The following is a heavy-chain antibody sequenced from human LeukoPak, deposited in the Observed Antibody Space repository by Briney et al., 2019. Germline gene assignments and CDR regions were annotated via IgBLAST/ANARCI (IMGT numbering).Heavy chain of an antibody. CDR1: GFTFSSYA. Sequence: GGSLRLSCAASGFTFSSYAMSWVRQAPGKGLEWVSAISGSGGSTYYADSVKGRFTISRDNSKNTLYLQMNSLRAEDTAVYYCAKVRSFSPFGVVILFDYWGQGTLVTVSS. D-gene: IGHD3-3*01. V-gene: IGHV3-23*01. J-gene: IGHJ4*02. CDR2: ISGSGGST. CDR3: AKVRSFSPFGVVILFDY.